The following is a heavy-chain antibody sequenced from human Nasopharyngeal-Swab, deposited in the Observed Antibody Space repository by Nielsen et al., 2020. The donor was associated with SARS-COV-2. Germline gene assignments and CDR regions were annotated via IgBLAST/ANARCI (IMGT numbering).Heavy chain of an antibody. D-gene: IGHD3-10*01. CDR2: ISGSGGST. J-gene: IGHJ6*02. V-gene: IGHV3-23*01. Sequence: GESLKISCTASGFTFGDYAMSWFRQAPGKGLEWVSAISGSGGSTYYADSVKGRFTISRDNSKNTLYLQMNSLRAEDTAVYYCAKDPGGPYYYYGMDVWGQGTTVTVSS. CDR1: GFTFGDYA. CDR3: AKDPGGPYYYYGMDV.